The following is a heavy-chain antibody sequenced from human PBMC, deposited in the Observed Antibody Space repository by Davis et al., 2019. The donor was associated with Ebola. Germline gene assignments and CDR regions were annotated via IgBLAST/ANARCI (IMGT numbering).Heavy chain of an antibody. D-gene: IGHD2-15*01. CDR2: IRSKTYGETT. CDR1: GFTFSDYP. Sequence: GESLKISCTASGFTFSDYPMSWVRQAPGKGLEWVSFIRSKTYGETTEYAASVKGRFTISRDDSKSIAYLQMNSLKTEDTAVYYCTPDRILDYWGQGTLVTVSS. V-gene: IGHV3-49*04. CDR3: TPDRILDY. J-gene: IGHJ4*02.